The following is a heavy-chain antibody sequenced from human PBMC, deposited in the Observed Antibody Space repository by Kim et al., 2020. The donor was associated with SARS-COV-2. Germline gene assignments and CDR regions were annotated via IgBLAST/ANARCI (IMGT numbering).Heavy chain of an antibody. CDR1: GFTFSSYG. J-gene: IGHJ4*02. CDR2: ISYDGSNK. D-gene: IGHD6-13*01. Sequence: GGSLRLSCAASGFTFSSYGMHWVRQAPGKGLEWVAVISYDGSNKYYADSVKGRFTISRDNSKNTLYLQMNSLRAEDTAVYYCAKDQGESSSWPYYFDYWGQGTLVTVSS. CDR3: AKDQGESSSWPYYFDY. V-gene: IGHV3-30*18.